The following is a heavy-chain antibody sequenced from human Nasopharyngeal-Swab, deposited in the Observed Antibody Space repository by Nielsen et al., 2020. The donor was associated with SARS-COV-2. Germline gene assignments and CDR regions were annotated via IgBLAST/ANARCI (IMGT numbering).Heavy chain of an antibody. J-gene: IGHJ5*02. CDR1: GYTFTSYY. D-gene: IGHD4-17*01. V-gene: IGHV1-46*01. Sequence: ASVKVSCKASGYTFTSYYMHWVRQAPGQGREWMGIINPSGGSTSYAQKFQGRVTMTRDTSTSTVYMELSSLRSEDTAVYYCARVPTVGGDYTDGDHWFDPWGQGTLVTVSS. CDR2: INPSGGST. CDR3: ARVPTVGGDYTDGDHWFDP.